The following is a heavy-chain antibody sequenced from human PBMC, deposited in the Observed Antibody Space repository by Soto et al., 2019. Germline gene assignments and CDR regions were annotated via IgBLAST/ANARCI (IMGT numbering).Heavy chain of an antibody. CDR1: GYSFSNYW. CDR3: ARRRAGNPDDWFES. Sequence: PGESLKISCKGSGYSFSNYWIVRVRQMPGKGLEWMGIIYPGDSETKYSPSFQGQVTISADKSINTAYLQWISLKASDTAMYYCARRRAGNPDDWFESWGRGTLVIVSS. D-gene: IGHD6-13*01. CDR2: IYPGDSET. V-gene: IGHV5-51*01. J-gene: IGHJ5*01.